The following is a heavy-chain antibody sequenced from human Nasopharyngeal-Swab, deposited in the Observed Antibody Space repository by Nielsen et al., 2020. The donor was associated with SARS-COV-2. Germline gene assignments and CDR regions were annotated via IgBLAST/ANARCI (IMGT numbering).Heavy chain of an antibody. V-gene: IGHV3-30-3*01. D-gene: IGHD4-23*01. CDR3: TRDIGGKYGY. Sequence: GESLKISCAASGFAFGSYAMHWVRQAPGKGLEWVAVTSYDGINKYYADSVKGRFTISRDNSKNTLYLQMNSLRAEDTAVYYCTRDIGGKYGYWGQGNLVTVSS. CDR1: GFAFGSYA. J-gene: IGHJ4*02. CDR2: TSYDGINK.